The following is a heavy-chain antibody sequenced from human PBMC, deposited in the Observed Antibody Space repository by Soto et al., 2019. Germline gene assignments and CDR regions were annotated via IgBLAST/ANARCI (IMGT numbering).Heavy chain of an antibody. J-gene: IGHJ6*02. CDR1: GGTFSSYT. CDR2: IIPILGIA. D-gene: IGHD3-10*01. Sequence: QVQLVQSGAEVKKPGSSVKVSCKASGGTFSSYTISWVRQAPGQGLEWMGRIIPILGIANYAQKFQGRVTITADKSTSXDYMELSSLRSEDTAVYYCTLYYYGSGSYYYYGMDVWGQGTTVTVSS. CDR3: TLYYYGSGSYYYYGMDV. V-gene: IGHV1-69*02.